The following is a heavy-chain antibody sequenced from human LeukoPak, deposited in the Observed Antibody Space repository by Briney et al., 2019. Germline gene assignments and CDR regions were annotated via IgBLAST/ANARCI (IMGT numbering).Heavy chain of an antibody. D-gene: IGHD2-2*01. CDR1: GYSISSGYY. J-gene: IGHJ4*02. CDR3: ARLEADVVVPAAHFDY. V-gene: IGHV4-38-2*01. CDR2: IYHSGST. Sequence: PSETLSLTCAVSGYSISSGYYWGWIRQPPGKGLEWIGSIYHSGSTYYNPSLKSRVTIPVDTSKNQFSLKLSSVTAADTAVYYYARLEADVVVPAAHFDYWGQGTLVTVSS.